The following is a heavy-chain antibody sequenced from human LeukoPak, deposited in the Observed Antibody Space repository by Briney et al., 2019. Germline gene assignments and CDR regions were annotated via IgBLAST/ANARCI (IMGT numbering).Heavy chain of an antibody. CDR1: GFTFSSYG. CDR3: ARVRDGDYYDY. J-gene: IGHJ4*02. Sequence: GRSLRLSCAASGFTFSSYGMHWVRQAPGKGLEWVAAISYDGSNKDYADSVKGRFTISRDNSKNTLYLQMNSLRADDTAVYYCARVRDGDYYDYWGQGTQVTVSS. CDR2: ISYDGSNK. D-gene: IGHD4-17*01. V-gene: IGHV3-30*03.